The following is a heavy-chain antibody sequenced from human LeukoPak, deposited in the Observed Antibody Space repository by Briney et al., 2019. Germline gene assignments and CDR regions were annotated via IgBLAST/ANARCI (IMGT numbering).Heavy chain of an antibody. CDR1: GFTFSSYG. J-gene: IGHJ4*02. V-gene: IGHV3-21*01. D-gene: IGHD3-22*01. CDR2: INTVGTYI. Sequence: GALRLSCAASGFTFSSYGFNWVRQAPGKGLEWVSSINTVGTYIYYADSVRGRFTISRDNAENSLWLQMNSLRAEDSAVYYCARLRRNSDRSGFYYYYDYWGQGTLVTVSS. CDR3: ARLRRNSDRSGFYYYYDY.